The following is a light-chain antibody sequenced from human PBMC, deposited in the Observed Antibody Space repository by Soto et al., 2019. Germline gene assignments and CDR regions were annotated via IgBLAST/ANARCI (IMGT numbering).Light chain of an antibody. Sequence: IQLTQSPSSLSASVGDSVTITCRASQGVSRYLSWYQQKPGRAPILLISAASTLQSGVPARFSGSGSGTDCTLSITSLQPEDFANYYCQQLNTYPVTFGGGTKVEIK. V-gene: IGKV1-9*01. CDR3: QQLNTYPVT. J-gene: IGKJ4*01. CDR1: QGVSRY. CDR2: AAS.